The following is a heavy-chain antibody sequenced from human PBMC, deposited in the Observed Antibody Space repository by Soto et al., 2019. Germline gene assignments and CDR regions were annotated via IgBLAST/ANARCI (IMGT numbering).Heavy chain of an antibody. CDR2: IHHGGTT. Sequence: PSETLSLTCAVSGGSISSSNWWQWVRQPPGKGLEWIGEIHHGGTTNYNPSLKSRVAISVDKSKNQFSLKLNSVTAADTAVYYCARVRKYCSATSCYLDPWGQGTLVTVSS. D-gene: IGHD2-2*01. J-gene: IGHJ5*02. CDR1: GGSISSSNW. V-gene: IGHV4-4*02. CDR3: ARVRKYCSATSCYLDP.